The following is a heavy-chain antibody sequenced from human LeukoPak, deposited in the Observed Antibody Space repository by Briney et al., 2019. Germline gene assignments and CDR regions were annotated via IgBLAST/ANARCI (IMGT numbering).Heavy chain of an antibody. Sequence: GGSLRLSCAASGFTFSNYWMHWVRQAPGKGLVWVSRINSDGSSTNYADSVKGRSTISRDNAKNTLYLQINSLRAEDTAVYYCAAYDSSGYSSKYFRHWGQGTLVTVSS. V-gene: IGHV3-74*01. CDR2: INSDGSST. D-gene: IGHD3-22*01. CDR1: GFTFSNYW. J-gene: IGHJ1*01. CDR3: AAYDSSGYSSKYFRH.